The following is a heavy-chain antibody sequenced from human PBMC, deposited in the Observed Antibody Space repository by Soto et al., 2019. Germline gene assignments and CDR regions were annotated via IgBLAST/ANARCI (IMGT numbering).Heavy chain of an antibody. V-gene: IGHV4-39*01. J-gene: IGHJ5*02. CDR3: ARHWDYDILTGYYMWFDP. CDR2: IYYSGST. CDR1: GGSISSSSYY. D-gene: IGHD3-9*01. Sequence: ETLSLACTVSGGSISSSSYYWGWIRQPPGKGLEWIGSIYYSGSTYYNPSLKSRVTISVDTSKNQFSLKLSSVTASDTAVYYSARHWDYDILTGYYMWFDPWGQGTLVTVSS.